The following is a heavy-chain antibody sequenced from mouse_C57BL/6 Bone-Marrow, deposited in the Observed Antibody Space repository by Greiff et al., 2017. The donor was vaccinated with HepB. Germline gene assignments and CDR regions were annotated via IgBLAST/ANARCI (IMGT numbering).Heavy chain of an antibody. V-gene: IGHV1-55*01. J-gene: IGHJ2*01. CDR2: IYPGSGST. CDR3: ARRYSNYPYYFDY. CDR1: GYTFTSYW. Sequence: VQLQQSGAELVKPGASVKMSCKASGYTFTSYWITWVKQRPGQGLEWIGDIYPGSGSTNYNEKFKSKATLTVDTSSSTAYMQLSSLTSEDSAVYYCARRYSNYPYYFDYWGQGTTLTVSS. D-gene: IGHD2-5*01.